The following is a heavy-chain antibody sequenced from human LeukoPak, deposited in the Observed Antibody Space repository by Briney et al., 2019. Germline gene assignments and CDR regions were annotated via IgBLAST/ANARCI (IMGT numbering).Heavy chain of an antibody. CDR2: IWYDGSNK. J-gene: IGHJ4*02. CDR3: ARGWELLRLDY. CDR1: GFPFSSYG. V-gene: IGHV3-33*01. D-gene: IGHD1-26*01. Sequence: GRTLRLSCAASGFPFSSYGMHWVRQAPGKGLEWVAVIWYDGSNKYYADSVKGRFTISRDSSKNTLYLQMNSLRAEDTAVYYCARGWELLRLDYWGQGTLVTVSS.